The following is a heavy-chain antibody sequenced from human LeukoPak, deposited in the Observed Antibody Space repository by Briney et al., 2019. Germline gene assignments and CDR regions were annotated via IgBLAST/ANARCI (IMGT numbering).Heavy chain of an antibody. CDR3: AREPTYYYDSSGRRDY. CDR1: GYSISSGYY. CDR2: TYHSGST. V-gene: IGHV4-38-2*02. J-gene: IGHJ4*02. Sequence: SETLSLTCTVSGYSISSGYYWAWIGQPPGRGLEWIGRTYHSGSTYYNPSLKSRVTISVDTSKNQFSLKLSSVTAADTAVYYCAREPTYYYDSSGRRDYWGQGTLVTVSS. D-gene: IGHD3-22*01.